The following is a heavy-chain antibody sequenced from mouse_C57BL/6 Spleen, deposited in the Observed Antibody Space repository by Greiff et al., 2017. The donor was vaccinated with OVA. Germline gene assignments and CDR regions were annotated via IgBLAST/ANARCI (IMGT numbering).Heavy chain of an antibody. Sequence: EVKVEESGGGLVQPGGSMKLSCVASGFTFSNYWMNWVRQSPEKGLEWVAQIRMKSDYYATHYAESVRGRFTISRDDSKSSVYLQMNNSVAEDTEIYYCTGHANYWGQGTTLTVSS. CDR2: IRMKSDYYAT. CDR3: TGHANY. V-gene: IGHV6-3*01. J-gene: IGHJ2*01. CDR1: GFTFSNYW.